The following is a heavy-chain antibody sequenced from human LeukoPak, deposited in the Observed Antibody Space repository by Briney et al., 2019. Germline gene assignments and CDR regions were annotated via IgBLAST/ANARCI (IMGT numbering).Heavy chain of an antibody. Sequence: ASVKVSCKASGYTFTRYGISWVRQAPGQGLEWMGWMSAYNGITNYVQKLQGRVTMTTDTSTSTAYMELRSLRSDDTAVYYCARRDSSSWYQTYGMDVWGQGTTVTVSS. CDR2: MSAYNGIT. J-gene: IGHJ6*02. D-gene: IGHD6-13*01. CDR3: ARRDSSSWYQTYGMDV. V-gene: IGHV1-18*01. CDR1: GYTFTRYG.